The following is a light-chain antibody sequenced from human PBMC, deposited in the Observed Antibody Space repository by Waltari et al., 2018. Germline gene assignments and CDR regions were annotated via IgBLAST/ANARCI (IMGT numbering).Light chain of an antibody. CDR2: KDT. J-gene: IGLJ3*02. Sequence: SYYLSQLPSVSVSPGQMARITCSGYALPTQTAYWYHQKSGQAPVLVISKDTERPSNIPERFSASTSGTTVTLTISGVQAEDEADYYCQSADITGTYEVFGGGTKLTVL. CDR3: QSADITGTYEV. V-gene: IGLV3-25*03. CDR1: ALPTQT.